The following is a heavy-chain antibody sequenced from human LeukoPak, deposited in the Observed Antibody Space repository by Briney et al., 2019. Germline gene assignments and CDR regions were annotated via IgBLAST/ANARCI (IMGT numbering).Heavy chain of an antibody. J-gene: IGHJ4*02. D-gene: IGHD6-13*01. CDR3: ARVLAAAAHFDF. CDR2: LSYSGST. CDR1: GGSVSNDNSY. Sequence: PSEALSLTCTVSGGSVSNDNSYWGWLRQSPGRGLEWIGSLSYSGSTYYNPSLKSRVTMSVDTSKNHFSLKLSSVAAADTAVYYCARVLAAAAHFDFWGQGTLVTVSS. V-gene: IGHV4-39*02.